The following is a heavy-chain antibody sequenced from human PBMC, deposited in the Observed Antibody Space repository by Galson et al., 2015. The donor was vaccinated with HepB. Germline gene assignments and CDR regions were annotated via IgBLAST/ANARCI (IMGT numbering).Heavy chain of an antibody. J-gene: IGHJ3*02. Sequence: QSGAEVKKPGESLRISCKGSGYSFTNYWINWVRQMPGKGLEWMGRIDPSDSYTNYSPSFQGHVTISADKSITTAYLQWSSLKASDTAMYYCAMTYYYDSSGYYSTFDIWGQGTMVTVSS. CDR1: GYSFTNYW. CDR3: AMTYYYDSSGYYSTFDI. D-gene: IGHD3-22*01. CDR2: IDPSDSYT. V-gene: IGHV5-10-1*01.